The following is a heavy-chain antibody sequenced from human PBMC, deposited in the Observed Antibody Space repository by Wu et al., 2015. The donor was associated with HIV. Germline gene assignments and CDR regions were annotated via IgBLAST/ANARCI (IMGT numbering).Heavy chain of an antibody. CDR3: AREAYCSSTSCYSHFDY. V-gene: IGHV1-46*01. J-gene: IGHJ4*02. D-gene: IGHD2-2*01. CDR1: GYTFTSYY. CDR2: INPSGGST. Sequence: QVQLVQSGAEVKKPGASVKVSCKASGYTFTSYYMHWVRQAPGQGLEWMGIINPSGGSTIYAQNFQGRVTMTSDTSTSTVYMELSSLRFEDTAVYYCAREAYCSSTSCYSHFDYWGQGTLVTVSS.